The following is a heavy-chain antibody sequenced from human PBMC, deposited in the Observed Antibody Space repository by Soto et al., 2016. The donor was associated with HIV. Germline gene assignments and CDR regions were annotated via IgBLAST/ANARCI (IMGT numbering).Heavy chain of an antibody. D-gene: IGHD3-22*01. V-gene: IGHV3-23*01. CDR3: AKSGNSSGYYYRNWFDP. J-gene: IGHJ5*02. CDR1: GFTFSSSA. CDR2: ISGSGGST. Sequence: EVQLLEPGGGLVQPGGSLRLSCAASGFTFSSSAMSWVRQAPGKGLEWVSAISGSGGSTYYADSLKGRFAISRDNSKNTLYLQMNSLRAEDTAVYYCAKSGNSSGYYYRNWFDPWGQGTLVTVSS.